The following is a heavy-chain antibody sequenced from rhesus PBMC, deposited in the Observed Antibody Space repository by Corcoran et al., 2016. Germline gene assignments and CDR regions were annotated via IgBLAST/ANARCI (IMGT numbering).Heavy chain of an antibody. J-gene: IGHJ5-1*01. CDR1: GGSVSSSTW. CDR2: ISGSGGST. D-gene: IGHD1-1*01. V-gene: IGHV4-57*01. Sequence: QLQLQESGPGLVKPSETLSPTCAVSGGSVSSSTWWSWIRQPPGKGLEWIGRISGSGGSTSYNPSLTSRVTISTDTSKNQFSLKVSSVTAADTAVYYCARASWNYRFDVWGPGVLVTVSS. CDR3: ARASWNYRFDV.